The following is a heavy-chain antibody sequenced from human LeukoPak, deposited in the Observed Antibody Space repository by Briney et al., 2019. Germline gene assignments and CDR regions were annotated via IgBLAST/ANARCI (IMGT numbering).Heavy chain of an antibody. CDR1: GGSISSYY. CDR3: ATGYGDYGDY. D-gene: IGHD4-17*01. Sequence: SETLSLTCTVSGGSISSYYWSWIRQPPGKGLEWIGYIYYSGSTNYNPSLKSRVTISVDTSKNQFSLKLSSVTAADTAVYYCATGYGDYGDYWGQGTLVTVSS. J-gene: IGHJ4*02. V-gene: IGHV4-59*01. CDR2: IYYSGST.